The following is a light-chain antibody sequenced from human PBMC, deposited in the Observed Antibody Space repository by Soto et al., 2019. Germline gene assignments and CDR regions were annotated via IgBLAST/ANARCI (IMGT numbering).Light chain of an antibody. V-gene: IGKV1-27*01. J-gene: IGKJ1*01. CDR2: AAS. Sequence: DIQVTQSPSSLSASPGDRITITCRASQDIKKFLAWYQQKPGKVPHLLIYAASTLRPGVPSRFSGNASGTDLTLTIASLQPEDVATYYCQKYDRAPAAFGQGTKVDVK. CDR1: QDIKKF. CDR3: QKYDRAPAA.